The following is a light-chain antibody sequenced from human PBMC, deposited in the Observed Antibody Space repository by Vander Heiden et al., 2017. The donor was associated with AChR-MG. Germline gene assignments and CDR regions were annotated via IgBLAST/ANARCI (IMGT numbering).Light chain of an antibody. V-gene: IGKV1-16*02. Sequence: DIQMTQSPSSLSGSVGDRVTITCRASRGINNYLAWFQQKPGEAPKSLIYAASNLQSGVPSKFSGSGSGTDFTLTISSLQPEDFATYYCQQEGTYPQTFGQGTKVEIK. CDR2: AAS. CDR1: RGINNY. CDR3: QQEGTYPQT. J-gene: IGKJ1*01.